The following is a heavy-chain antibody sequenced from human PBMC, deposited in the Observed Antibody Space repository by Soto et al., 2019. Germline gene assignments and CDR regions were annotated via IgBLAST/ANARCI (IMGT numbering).Heavy chain of an antibody. V-gene: IGHV3-48*02. CDR3: ARGSSNWAYYFDF. J-gene: IGHJ4*02. CDR2: ITSSGTTV. Sequence: EVHLVESGGGLVQPGGSLRLSCAASGFTFSSYSLNWVRQAPGKGLEWVSYITSSGTTVYYADSVRGRFTISRDNAKNSLYLQVNSLRDDDAAVHYCARGSSNWAYYFDFWGQGSLVTVSS. CDR1: GFTFSSYS. D-gene: IGHD6-13*01.